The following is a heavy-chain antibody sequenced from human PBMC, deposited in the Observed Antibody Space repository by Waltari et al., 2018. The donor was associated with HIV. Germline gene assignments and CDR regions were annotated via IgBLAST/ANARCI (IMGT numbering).Heavy chain of an antibody. CDR3: ARTKYDLWSGSYFDS. D-gene: IGHD3-3*01. V-gene: IGHV3-11*01. CDR2: ISSRGNNT. CDR1: SDYY. J-gene: IGHJ5*01. Sequence: SDYYMSWIRLAPGKGLEWVSSISSRGNNTHYADSVQGRITISRDNAKNSLYLQMNTLRAEDTAVYYCARTKYDLWSGSYFDSWGQGTLVTVSS.